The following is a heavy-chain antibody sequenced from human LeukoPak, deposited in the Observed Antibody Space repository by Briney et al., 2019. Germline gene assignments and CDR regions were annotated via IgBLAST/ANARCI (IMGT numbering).Heavy chain of an antibody. CDR1: GGSFSGYY. CDR3: ARGTVWFGESDY. D-gene: IGHD3-10*01. J-gene: IGHJ4*02. Sequence: SETLSLTCAVYGGSFSGYYWSWIRQPPGKGLEWIGEINHSGSTNYNPSLKSRVTIPVDTSKNQFSLKLSSVTAADTAVYYCARGTVWFGESDYWGQGTLVTVSS. V-gene: IGHV4-34*01. CDR2: INHSGST.